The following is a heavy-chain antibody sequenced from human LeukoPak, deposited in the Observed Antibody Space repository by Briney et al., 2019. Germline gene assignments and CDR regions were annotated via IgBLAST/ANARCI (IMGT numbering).Heavy chain of an antibody. V-gene: IGHV3-74*01. D-gene: IGHD5-12*01. J-gene: IGHJ4*02. Sequence: GGSLRLSCAASGFTFSSYWMHWVRQAPGKGLVWVSRINSDGSSTSYADSVKGRFTISRDNAKNSLYLQMNSLRAEDTAVYYCVRGDIVATTLDYWGQGTLVTVSS. CDR2: INSDGSST. CDR3: VRGDIVATTLDY. CDR1: GFTFSSYW.